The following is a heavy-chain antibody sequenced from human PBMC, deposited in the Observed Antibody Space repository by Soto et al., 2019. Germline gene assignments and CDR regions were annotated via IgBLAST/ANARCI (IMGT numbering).Heavy chain of an antibody. V-gene: IGHV4-38-2*01. CDR2: VDHSGST. D-gene: IGHD5-12*01. Sequence: ETLSLTFFVSGSVSTSCYYWGWIRQPPGKGLEWIGTVDHSGSTYYDPSLQGRVTISIDTSKNQFSLKLTSVTAADTALYYCARYFHTYSGPPIWGQGTLVTVSS. J-gene: IGHJ4*02. CDR1: GSVSTSCYY. CDR3: ARYFHTYSGPPI.